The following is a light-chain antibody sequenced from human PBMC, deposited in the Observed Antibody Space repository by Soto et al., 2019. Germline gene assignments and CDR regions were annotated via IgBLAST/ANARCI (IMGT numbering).Light chain of an antibody. J-gene: IGLJ3*02. Sequence: QSVLTQSSSASASLGSSVKLTCTLSSGHSSYIIAWHQQQPGKAPRYLMKLEGSGSYNKGSGVPHRFSGSRSGADRYLTISTLHFEDDPDYYCDPCDRHTPHRVFGGGTKLTVL. CDR2: LEGSGSY. V-gene: IGLV4-60*02. CDR3: DPCDRHTPHRV. CDR1: SGHSSYI.